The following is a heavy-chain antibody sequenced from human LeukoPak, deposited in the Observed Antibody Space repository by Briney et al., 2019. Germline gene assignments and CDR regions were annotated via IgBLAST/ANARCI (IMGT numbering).Heavy chain of an antibody. J-gene: IGHJ5*02. D-gene: IGHD5-18*01. CDR1: GFTSTTYS. CDR3: ARLEGGYSYGLSWFDP. CDR2: ISSRSSYI. Sequence: GRSLSLSCAVSGFTSTTYSTNWVSPAPGKGRGWVSSISSRSSYIYYADSVKGRFTIYSDDAKNSLYLQMNSLRAEDTAVYDCARLEGGYSYGLSWFDPWGQGTLVTVSS. V-gene: IGHV3-21*01.